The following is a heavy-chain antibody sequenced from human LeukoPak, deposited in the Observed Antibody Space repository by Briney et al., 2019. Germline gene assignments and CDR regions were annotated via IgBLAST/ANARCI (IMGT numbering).Heavy chain of an antibody. D-gene: IGHD1-26*01. CDR2: IRYDGHDK. CDR3: AKAESYYGFDY. J-gene: IGHJ4*02. CDR1: GFTFSTYG. V-gene: IGHV3-30*02. Sequence: GGSLRLSCAASGFTFSTYGMHWVRQAPGMGLEWVAFIRYDGHDKYYADSVKGRFTISRDNSKNTLSLQMNSLRAEDTAVYYCAKAESYYGFDYWGQGTLVTVSS.